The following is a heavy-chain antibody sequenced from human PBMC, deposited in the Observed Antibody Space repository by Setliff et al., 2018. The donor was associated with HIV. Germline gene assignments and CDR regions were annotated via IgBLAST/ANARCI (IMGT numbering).Heavy chain of an antibody. Sequence: KTSETLSLTCTVSGGSISSGGYYWSWIRQAPGKGLEWVSYISSSGSTRYDADSVKGRFTISRDNAKYSLYLQMNALRAEDSAVSYCARGRITKCFRSRTGYMDVWGKGTTVTVSS. V-gene: IGHV3-11*01. CDR1: GGSISSGGYY. D-gene: IGHD3-3*01. CDR2: ISSSGSTR. J-gene: IGHJ6*03. CDR3: ARGRITKCFRSRTGYMDV.